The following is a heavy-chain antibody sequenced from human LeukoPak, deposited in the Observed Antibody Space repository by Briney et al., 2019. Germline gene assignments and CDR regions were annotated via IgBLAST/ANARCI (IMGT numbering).Heavy chain of an antibody. Sequence: GGSLRLSCAASGFTFSSYAMSWVRQASGKGLEWVSSISGSAGTTYYADSVKGRFTTSRDNSRNTLYLQMNNLRAEDTAIYYCAKDLEWNLQRLNYFDYWGQGTLVTVSS. D-gene: IGHD1-26*01. CDR1: GFTFSSYA. J-gene: IGHJ4*02. CDR3: AKDLEWNLQRLNYFDY. V-gene: IGHV3-23*01. CDR2: ISGSAGTT.